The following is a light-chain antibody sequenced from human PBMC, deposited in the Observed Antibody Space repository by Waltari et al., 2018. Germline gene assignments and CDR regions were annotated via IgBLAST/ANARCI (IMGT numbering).Light chain of an antibody. CDR1: SSDVGGYNY. V-gene: IGLV2-14*01. J-gene: IGLJ3*02. Sequence: QSALTQPASVSGSPGQSITISCTGTSSDVGGYNYVSWYQQPPGKAPKRMLYEVSKRPSGVSNRFSGSRSGNTASLTISGLQAEDEADYYCSSYTSSSTPWVFGGGTKLTVL. CDR2: EVS. CDR3: SSYTSSSTPWV.